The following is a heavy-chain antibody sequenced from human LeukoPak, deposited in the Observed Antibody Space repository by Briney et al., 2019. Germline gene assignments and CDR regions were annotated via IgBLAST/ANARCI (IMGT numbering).Heavy chain of an antibody. Sequence: ASVKVSCKVSGYTLTELSMHWVRQAPGKGLEWMGGFDPEDGETIYAQKFQGRVTMTEDTSTDTAYMELSSLRSEDTAVYYCATDADSSSWYGYYGMDVWGQGTTVTDSS. D-gene: IGHD6-13*01. CDR3: ATDADSSSWYGYYGMDV. J-gene: IGHJ6*02. CDR1: GYTLTELS. V-gene: IGHV1-24*01. CDR2: FDPEDGET.